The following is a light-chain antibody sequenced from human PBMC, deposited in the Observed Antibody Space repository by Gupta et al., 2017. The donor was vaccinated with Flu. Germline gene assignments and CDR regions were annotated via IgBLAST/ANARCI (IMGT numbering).Light chain of an antibody. V-gene: IGKV2-28*01. Sequence: DIVMTQSPLSLPVTPGEPDSISCRSSQSLLHRNGYNYLDWYLQKPGQSPQLLIYLGSNRASGVPDRFSGSGSGTDFTLKISRVEAEDVGVYYCMQALQTAFTFGPGTKVDIK. CDR3: MQALQTAFT. CDR2: LGS. J-gene: IGKJ3*01. CDR1: QSLLHRNGYNY.